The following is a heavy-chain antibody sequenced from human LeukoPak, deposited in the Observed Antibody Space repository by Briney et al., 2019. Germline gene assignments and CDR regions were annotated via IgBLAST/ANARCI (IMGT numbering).Heavy chain of an antibody. Sequence: SSETLSLTCTVSGGSISSYYWSWIRQPAGKGLEWLGYIYYSGSTNYNPSLKSRVTISVDTSKNQFSLKLGSVTAADTAVYYCASSYSSSSALQHFDYWGQGILVTVSS. J-gene: IGHJ4*02. CDR2: IYYSGST. CDR3: ASSYSSSSALQHFDY. V-gene: IGHV4-59*01. CDR1: GGSISSYY. D-gene: IGHD6-6*01.